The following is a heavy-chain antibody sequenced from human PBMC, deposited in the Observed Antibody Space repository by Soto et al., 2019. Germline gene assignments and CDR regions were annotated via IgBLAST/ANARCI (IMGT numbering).Heavy chain of an antibody. Sequence: GGSLRLSCAASGFICSSYDMSWVLQAPGKGLEWVSTILVDGRTFYVDSVKGRFTISRDSSQNTVYLQMNSLTAGDTALYYCAKATATGGGAFDICGQGTMVTVSS. CDR1: GFICSSYD. V-gene: IGHV3-23*01. J-gene: IGHJ3*02. CDR2: ILVDGRT. D-gene: IGHD2-8*02. CDR3: AKATATGGGAFDI.